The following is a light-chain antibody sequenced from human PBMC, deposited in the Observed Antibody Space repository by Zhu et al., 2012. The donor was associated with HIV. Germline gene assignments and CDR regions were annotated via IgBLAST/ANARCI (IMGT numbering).Light chain of an antibody. CDR3: QQRSSWPLT. Sequence: IVLTQSPATLSLSPGERATVSCRASGSVRSFLAWYQQKPGQAPRLLIYDTSKRATGIPARFSGSGSGTDFTLTISSLEPEDFALYYCQQRSSWPLTFGGGPKVEDQT. J-gene: IGKJ4*01. CDR2: DTS. CDR1: GSVRSF. V-gene: IGKV3-11*01.